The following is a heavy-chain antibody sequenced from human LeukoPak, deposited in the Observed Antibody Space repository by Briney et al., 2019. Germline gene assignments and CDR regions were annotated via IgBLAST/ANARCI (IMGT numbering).Heavy chain of an antibody. CDR2: IYTSGST. CDR3: ASFRGGSSSYKLRQWPPQAYFDY. D-gene: IGHD6-13*01. Sequence: SETLSLTCTVSGGSISSYYWSWIRQPAGKGLEWIGRIYTSGSTNYNPSLKSRVTMSVDTSKNQFSLKLSSVTAADTAVYYCASFRGGSSSYKLRQWPPQAYFDYWGQGTLVTVSS. CDR1: GGSISSYY. V-gene: IGHV4-4*07. J-gene: IGHJ4*02.